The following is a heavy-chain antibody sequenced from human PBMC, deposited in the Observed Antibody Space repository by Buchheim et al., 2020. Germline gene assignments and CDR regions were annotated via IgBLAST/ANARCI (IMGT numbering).Heavy chain of an antibody. V-gene: IGHV3-30*18. Sequence: QVQLVESGGGVVQPGRSLRLSCAASGFTFSTYGMHWVRQAPGEGLEWVAVISYDESNKYYADSVKGRFTISRENSKNTLYLQMNGLRAEDTAVYYCAKGESTAYYDTSGYLEPLDYWGQGTL. CDR3: AKGESTAYYDTSGYLEPLDY. J-gene: IGHJ4*02. CDR1: GFTFSTYG. D-gene: IGHD3-22*01. CDR2: ISYDESNK.